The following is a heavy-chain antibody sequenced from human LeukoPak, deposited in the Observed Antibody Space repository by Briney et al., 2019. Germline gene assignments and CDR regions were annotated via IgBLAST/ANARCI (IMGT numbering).Heavy chain of an antibody. V-gene: IGHV4-59*08. CDR3: ARGGVGDFWSGITMFDL. J-gene: IGHJ2*01. Sequence: PSETLSLTCTVSGGSISSYYWSWIRQPPGKGLEWIGYIYYSGSTNYNPSLKSRVTISVDTSKNQFSLKLSSVTAADTAVYYCARGGVGDFWSGITMFDLWGRGTLVTVSS. CDR2: IYYSGST. D-gene: IGHD3-3*01. CDR1: GGSISSYY.